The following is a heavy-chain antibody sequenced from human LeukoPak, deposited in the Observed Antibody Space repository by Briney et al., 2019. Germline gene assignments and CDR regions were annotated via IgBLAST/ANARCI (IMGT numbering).Heavy chain of an antibody. CDR2: IYYSGST. D-gene: IGHD4-23*01. J-gene: IGHJ3*02. CDR3: ASRLYGGNGDAFDI. Sequence: SETLSLTCTVSGGSTRCYYWSWLRQPPGKGLEWIGYIYYSGSTNYNPSLKSRVTISVDTSKNQFSPKLSSVTAAHTAVYYCASRLYGGNGDAFDIWGQGTMVTVSS. CDR1: GGSTRCYY. V-gene: IGHV4-59*08.